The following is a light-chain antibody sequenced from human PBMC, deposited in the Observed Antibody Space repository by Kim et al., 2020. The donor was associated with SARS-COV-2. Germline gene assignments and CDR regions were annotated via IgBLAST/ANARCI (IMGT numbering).Light chain of an antibody. J-gene: IGKJ3*01. V-gene: IGKV1-33*01. CDR1: QDITNY. CDR3: QHYDNLPFT. Sequence: DIQMTQSPSSLSASVGDRVTITCQASQDITNYLNWYQQRPGKAPKLLIYDASKLQTGVPSRFSGSRSGTDFTFTISSLQPEDIATYYCQHYDNLPFTFGPGTKVDIK. CDR2: DAS.